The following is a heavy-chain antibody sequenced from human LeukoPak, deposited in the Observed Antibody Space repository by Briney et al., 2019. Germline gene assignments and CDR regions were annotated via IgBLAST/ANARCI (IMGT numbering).Heavy chain of an antibody. CDR2: ISRGSSTI. V-gene: IGHV3-11*01. CDR3: TRQGGYCSGGSCYYVY. Sequence: GGSLRLSCAASGFTFTDNYLSWIRQVPGKGPEWLSYISRGSSTIHYADSVKGRFTISRDDSKNTAYLQMNSLKTEDTAVYYCTRQGGYCSGGSCYYVYWGQGTLVTVSS. CDR1: GFTFTDNY. D-gene: IGHD2-15*01. J-gene: IGHJ4*02.